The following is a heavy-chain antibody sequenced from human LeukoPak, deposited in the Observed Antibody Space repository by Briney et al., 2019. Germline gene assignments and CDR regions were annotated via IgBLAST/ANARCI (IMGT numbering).Heavy chain of an antibody. CDR3: AREEYSSSSGDWFDP. Sequence: SQTLSLTCAISGDSVSSNSAAWNWIRQSPSRGLEWLGRTYYRSKWYNDYAVSVKSRITINPDTSKNHFSLLLNSVTPEDTAVYYCAREEYSSSSGDWFDPWGQGTLVTVSS. V-gene: IGHV6-1*01. J-gene: IGHJ5*02. CDR2: TYYRSKWYN. CDR1: GDSVSSNSAA. D-gene: IGHD6-6*01.